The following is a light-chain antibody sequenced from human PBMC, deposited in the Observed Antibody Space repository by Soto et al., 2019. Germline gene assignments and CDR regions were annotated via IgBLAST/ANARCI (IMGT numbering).Light chain of an antibody. CDR3: QQYVNLPYT. CDR2: DTV. CDR1: QDLTKY. V-gene: IGKV1-33*01. J-gene: IGKJ2*01. Sequence: DLQMTQSPPSLAASVGDRVTITCQASQDLTKYLNWYQQKPGQAPKLLIYDTVTLEEGVPSRFSGGGSGTDFTFTINGLQPEDAAIYSCQQYVNLPYTFGQGTKLEIK.